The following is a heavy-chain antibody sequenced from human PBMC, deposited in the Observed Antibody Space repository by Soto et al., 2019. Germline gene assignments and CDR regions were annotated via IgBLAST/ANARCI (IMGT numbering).Heavy chain of an antibody. CDR1: GYSFTSYW. V-gene: IGHV5-10-1*01. CDR2: IDPSDSYT. Sequence: GESLKISCKGSGYSFTSYWISWVRQMPGKGLEWMGRIDPSDSYTNYSPSFQGHVTISADKSISTAYLQWSSLKASDTAMYYCAKQARYCSSTSCYSGVGMDVWGQGTTVTVSS. D-gene: IGHD2-2*01. CDR3: AKQARYCSSTSCYSGVGMDV. J-gene: IGHJ6*02.